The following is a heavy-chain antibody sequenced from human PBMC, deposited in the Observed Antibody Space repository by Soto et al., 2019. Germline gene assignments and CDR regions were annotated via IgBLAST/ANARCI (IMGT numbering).Heavy chain of an antibody. Sequence: QITLKESRPQLVKPTPTLTLTCIFSGFSLRTSGVGVGWIRQPPGKALEWPGFIYWNDGKRYSPSLKSRLTITKDTSKNQVVLTMTNMDPFDSATYYCAKSGSSCWYCWFDPWGQGTLVTVSS. CDR1: GFSLRTSGVG. CDR3: AKSGSSCWYCWFDP. J-gene: IGHJ5*02. CDR2: IYWNDGK. V-gene: IGHV2-5*01. D-gene: IGHD6-19*01.